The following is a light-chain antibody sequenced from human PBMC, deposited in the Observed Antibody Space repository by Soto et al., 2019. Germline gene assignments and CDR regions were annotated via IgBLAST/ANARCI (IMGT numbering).Light chain of an antibody. Sequence: EIVMTQSPATLSVSLGERATLSCRASQSVSSSLAWYQQKPGRAPRLLIYGASTRATGIPARFSASGSGTEFTLTISSLQSEDFAVFYCQQYKNWPRTFGQGTKVDIK. CDR2: GAS. CDR3: QQYKNWPRT. J-gene: IGKJ1*01. CDR1: QSVSSS. V-gene: IGKV3-15*01.